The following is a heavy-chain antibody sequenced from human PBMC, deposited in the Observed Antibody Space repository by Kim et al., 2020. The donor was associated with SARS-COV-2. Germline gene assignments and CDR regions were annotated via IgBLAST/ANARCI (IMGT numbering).Heavy chain of an antibody. CDR2: T. V-gene: IGHV1-58*01. CDR3: AAGLYGDYADY. Sequence: TNYAQKFQERVTITRDMSTSTAYMELSSLRSEDTAVYYCAAGLYGDYADYWGQGTLVTVSS. D-gene: IGHD4-17*01. J-gene: IGHJ4*02.